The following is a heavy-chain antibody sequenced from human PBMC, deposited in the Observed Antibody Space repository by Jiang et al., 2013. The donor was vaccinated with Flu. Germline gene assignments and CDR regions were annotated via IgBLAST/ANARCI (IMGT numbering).Heavy chain of an antibody. V-gene: IGHV4-39*01. CDR1: GGSISSSSYY. J-gene: IGHJ4*02. CDR3: ARPSGTTVLPFGY. D-gene: IGHD4-17*01. CDR2: IDYSGST. Sequence: GPGLVKPSETLSLTCNVSGGSISSSSYYWGWIRQPPGKGLEWIGSIDYSGSTYYNPSLKSRVTIYVDTSQNQFSLELSSVTAADTAVYYCARPSGTTVLPFGYWGQGTLVTVSS.